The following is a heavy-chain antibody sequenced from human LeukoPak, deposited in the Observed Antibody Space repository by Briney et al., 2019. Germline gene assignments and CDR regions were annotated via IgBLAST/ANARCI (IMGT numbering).Heavy chain of an antibody. Sequence: GASVKVSCKASGGTFSSYAISWVRQAPGQGLEWMGGIIPIFGTANYAQKFQGRVTVTADESTSTAYMELSSLRSEDTAVYYCASIDYVWGSYRYLPWDNDYWGQGALVTVSS. D-gene: IGHD3-16*02. CDR1: GGTFSSYA. V-gene: IGHV1-69*13. J-gene: IGHJ4*02. CDR3: ASIDYVWGSYRYLPWDNDY. CDR2: IIPIFGTA.